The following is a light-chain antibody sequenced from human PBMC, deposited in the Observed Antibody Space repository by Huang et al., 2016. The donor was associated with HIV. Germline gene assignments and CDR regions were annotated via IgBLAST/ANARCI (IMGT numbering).Light chain of an antibody. CDR1: QSISRS. CDR3: QQRSNSPPWT. CDR2: GAS. J-gene: IGKJ1*01. Sequence: EVVLTQSPATLSLSPGERATLSSRASQSISRSLAWFQQKPGQAPRLCIYGASNRVTGIPTRFSGSVSGTDFTLTISSLEPEDFAVYYCQQRSNSPPWTFGEGPRWKSN. V-gene: IGKV3-11*01.